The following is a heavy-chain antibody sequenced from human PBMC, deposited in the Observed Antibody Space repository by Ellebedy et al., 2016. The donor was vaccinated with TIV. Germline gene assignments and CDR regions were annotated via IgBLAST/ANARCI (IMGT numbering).Heavy chain of an antibody. Sequence: GGSLRLSCAASGFIFSDYYMIWIRQAPGKGLEWLSFIRFFGYTIYYADSVKGRSTISRDNAKNSLYLQMNSLGAEDTAVYYCARDSRFIDQQHNWFDPWGQGTLVTVSS. CDR3: ARDSRFIDQQHNWFDP. J-gene: IGHJ5*02. CDR2: IRFFGYTI. V-gene: IGHV3-11*01. D-gene: IGHD6-13*01. CDR1: GFIFSDYY.